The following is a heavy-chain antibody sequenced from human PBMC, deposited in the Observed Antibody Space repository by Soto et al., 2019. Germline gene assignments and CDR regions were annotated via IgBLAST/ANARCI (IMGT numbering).Heavy chain of an antibody. J-gene: IGHJ4*02. Sequence: GGSLRISCAASGYPFCDYYMSWIRQAPGKGLEWVSYISSSSSYTNYADSVKGRFTISRDNAKNSLYLQMNSLRAEDTAVYYCASAYGTDDYWGQGTLVTVSS. V-gene: IGHV3-11*03. CDR2: ISSSSSYT. CDR3: ASAYGTDDY. CDR1: GYPFCDYY. D-gene: IGHD3-10*01.